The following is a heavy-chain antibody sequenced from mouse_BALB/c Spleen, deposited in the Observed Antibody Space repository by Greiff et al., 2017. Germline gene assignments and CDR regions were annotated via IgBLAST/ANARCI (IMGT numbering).Heavy chain of an antibody. CDR1: GFNIKDYY. Sequence: VQLKQSGAELVRPGASVKLSCTASGFNIKDYYMHWVKQRPEQGLEWIGWIDPENGDTEYAPKFQGKATMTADTSSNTAYLQLSSLTSEDTAVYYCTLITTEAYWGQGTLVTVSA. J-gene: IGHJ3*01. D-gene: IGHD1-1*01. V-gene: IGHV14-4*02. CDR3: TLITTEAY. CDR2: IDPENGDT.